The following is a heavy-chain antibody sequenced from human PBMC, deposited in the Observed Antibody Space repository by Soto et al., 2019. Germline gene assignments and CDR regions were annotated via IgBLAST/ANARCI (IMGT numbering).Heavy chain of an antibody. CDR1: GFTFSNYA. Sequence: EVQLLESGGGLVQPGGSLRLSCAASGFTFSNYAMSWVRQAPGKGLEWVSGLSASGGSSNYADSVKGRFTISRDNSRNTPYLQVNSRRAEDTAVYFCAKDTRYTFGWGGGFDYWGQATLVTVSS. CDR3: AKDTRYTFGWGGGFDY. J-gene: IGHJ4*02. CDR2: LSASGGSS. V-gene: IGHV3-23*01. D-gene: IGHD2-2*02.